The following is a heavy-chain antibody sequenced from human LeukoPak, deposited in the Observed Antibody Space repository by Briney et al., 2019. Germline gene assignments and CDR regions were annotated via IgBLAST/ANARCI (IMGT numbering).Heavy chain of an antibody. CDR1: GGSISSGSYY. Sequence: SETLSLTCTVSGGSISSGSYYWSWIRQPAGKGLEWIGRIYTSGSTNYNPSLKSRVTISVDTSKNQFSLKLSSVTAADTAVYYCARERAAYYYDSXAFDXXGQGTMVTVSX. J-gene: IGHJ3*02. V-gene: IGHV4-61*02. CDR3: ARERAAYYYDSXAFDX. CDR2: IYTSGST. D-gene: IGHD3-22*01.